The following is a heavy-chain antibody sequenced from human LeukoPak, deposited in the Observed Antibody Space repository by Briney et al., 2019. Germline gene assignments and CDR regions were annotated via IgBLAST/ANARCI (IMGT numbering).Heavy chain of an antibody. J-gene: IGHJ4*02. V-gene: IGHV5-51*01. D-gene: IGHD6-13*01. Sequence: GESLKISCKGSGYSFTSYWIGWVRQMPGKGLEWMGIIYPGDSDTRYSPSFQGQVTISADKSISTAYLQWSSLKASDTAMYYCARRDVAAAGNLGPGDYYFDYWGQGTLVTVSS. CDR1: GYSFTSYW. CDR3: ARRDVAAAGNLGPGDYYFDY. CDR2: IYPGDSDT.